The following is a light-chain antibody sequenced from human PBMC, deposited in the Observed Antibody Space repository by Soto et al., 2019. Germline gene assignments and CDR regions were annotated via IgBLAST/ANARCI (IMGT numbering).Light chain of an antibody. CDR1: QSLLHSNGNNY. J-gene: IGKJ2*01. Sequence: DIVMTQSPLSLPVTPGEPASISCRSSQSLLHSNGNNYLGWYLQKPGQSPQLLIYLGSNRASGVXEXXSGSGSGTDFTLKISTVEAEDVGVYSCMQILQTPYTFGQGTKLEIK. V-gene: IGKV2-28*01. CDR2: LGS. CDR3: MQILQTPYT.